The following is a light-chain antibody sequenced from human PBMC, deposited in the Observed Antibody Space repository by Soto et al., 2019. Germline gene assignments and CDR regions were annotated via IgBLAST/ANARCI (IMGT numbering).Light chain of an antibody. CDR3: SSYPSSSTYVL. J-gene: IGLJ2*01. CDR1: SSDVGGYHY. V-gene: IGLV2-14*01. Sequence: QSALTQSASVSGSPGQSITISCTGTSSDVGGYHYVSWYQPHPGKAPKLMIYDVSNRPSGVSNRFSGSKSGNTASLTISGLQAEDEDDYYCSSYPSSSTYVLFGGGTKLTVL. CDR2: DVS.